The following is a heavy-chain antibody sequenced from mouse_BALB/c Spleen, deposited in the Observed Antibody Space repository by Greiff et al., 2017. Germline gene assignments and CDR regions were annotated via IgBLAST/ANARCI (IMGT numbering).Heavy chain of an antibody. CDR1: GFTFSSFG. D-gene: IGHD1-1*01. Sequence: EVKVEESGGGLVQPGGSRKLSCAASGFTFSSFGMHWVRQAPEKGLEWVAYISSGSSTIYYADTVKGRFTISRDNPKNTLFLQMTSLRSEDTAMYYCARGDYYGSSAWFAYWGQGTLVTVSA. J-gene: IGHJ3*01. V-gene: IGHV5-17*02. CDR3: ARGDYYGSSAWFAY. CDR2: ISSGSSTI.